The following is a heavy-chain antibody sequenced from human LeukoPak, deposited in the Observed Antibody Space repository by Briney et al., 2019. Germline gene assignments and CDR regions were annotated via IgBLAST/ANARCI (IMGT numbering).Heavy chain of an antibody. J-gene: IGHJ4*02. CDR1: GDSITSGDYY. D-gene: IGHD3-22*01. Sequence: NPSQTLSLTCTVSGDSITSGDYYWSWIRQHPRKGLEWIAYIYYSGSTYYNPSLKSRVTISVDTSKNQFSLKPSSVTAAGTAVYYCARGPNYYDSSGLGYWGQGTLVTVSS. CDR3: ARGPNYYDSSGLGY. CDR2: IYYSGST. V-gene: IGHV4-31*03.